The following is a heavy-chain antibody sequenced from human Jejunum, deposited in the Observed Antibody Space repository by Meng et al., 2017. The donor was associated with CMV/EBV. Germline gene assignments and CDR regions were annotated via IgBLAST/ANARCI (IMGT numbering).Heavy chain of an antibody. J-gene: IGHJ4*02. Sequence: QVHLVQSGAEVKKPGASVKVACKTSGGSFSTYNFSWVRQAPGQGLEWMGGLIPVLNKAKSAPRFQDRVTFTADETTTTAYMELSSLTFEDTAVYFCARGRGNQPLFDFWGQGTLVTVSS. CDR3: ARGRGNQPLFDF. CDR1: GGSFSTYN. V-gene: IGHV1-69*10. CDR2: LIPVLNKA. D-gene: IGHD2/OR15-2a*01.